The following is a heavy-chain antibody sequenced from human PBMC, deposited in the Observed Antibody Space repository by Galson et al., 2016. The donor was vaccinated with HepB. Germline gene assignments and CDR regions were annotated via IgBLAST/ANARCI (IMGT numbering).Heavy chain of an antibody. CDR3: ARDGPHIGAFDF. D-gene: IGHD2-21*01. CDR1: GFTFSTYT. V-gene: IGHV3-30*04. J-gene: IGHJ4*02. CDR2: ISYDGSNK. Sequence: SLRLSCAASGFTFSTYTMHWVRQTPGKGLEWVAVISYDGSNKYYADSVKGRFSISRDNSNNTLYLQMNGLRAEDTAVFYCARDGPHIGAFDFWGQGTLVTVSS.